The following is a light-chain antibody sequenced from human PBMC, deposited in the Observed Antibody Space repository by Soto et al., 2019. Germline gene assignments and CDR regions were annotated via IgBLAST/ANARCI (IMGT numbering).Light chain of an antibody. CDR2: DVS. CDR1: SSDVGGYNY. J-gene: IGLJ2*01. CDR3: SSYTSSSTPVV. Sequence: QSVLTQPASVSWSPGQSITISCTGTSSDVGGYNYVSWYQQHPGKAPKLMIYDVSNRPSGVSNRFSGSKSGNTASLTISGLLAEDEADYYCSSYTSSSTPVVFGGGTKLTVL. V-gene: IGLV2-14*01.